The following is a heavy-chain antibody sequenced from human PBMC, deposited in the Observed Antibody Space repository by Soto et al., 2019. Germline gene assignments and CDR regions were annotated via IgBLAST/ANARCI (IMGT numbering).Heavy chain of an antibody. CDR1: GFTFSSYA. CDR2: ISGSGGST. V-gene: IGHV3-23*01. Sequence: PGGSLRLSCAASGFTFSSYAMSWVRQAPGKGLEWVSAISGSGGSTYYADSVKGRFTISRDNSKNTLYLQMNSLRAEDTAVYYCAKFVSWVPVSDRPLDYWGQGTLVTVSS. CDR3: AKFVSWVPVSDRPLDY. D-gene: IGHD2-8*01. J-gene: IGHJ4*02.